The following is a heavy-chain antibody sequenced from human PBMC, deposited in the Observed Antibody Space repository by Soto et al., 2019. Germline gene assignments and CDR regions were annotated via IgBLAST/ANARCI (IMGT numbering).Heavy chain of an antibody. Sequence: EVQLVESGGGLVKPGGSLRLSCAASGFTISDAWVNWVRQAPGMGLEWVGRIKSIPDGGTTHFAAPVKGRFAISRDDSKNIVYLQINSLNTEDTAMYSGSTDSHFSSVFVRHDYWGHGTLVIVSS. D-gene: IGHD3-10*01. CDR2: IKSIPDGGTT. CDR1: GFTISDAW. CDR3: STDSHFSSVFVRHDY. J-gene: IGHJ4*01. V-gene: IGHV3-15*07.